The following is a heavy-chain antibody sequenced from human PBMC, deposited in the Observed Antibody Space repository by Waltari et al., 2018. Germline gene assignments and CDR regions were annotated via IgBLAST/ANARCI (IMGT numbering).Heavy chain of an antibody. J-gene: IGHJ4*02. CDR2: INPNSGGT. CDR3: ARLYCSSTSCYEPSDY. D-gene: IGHD2-2*01. Sequence: QVQLVQSGAEVKKPGASVKVSCKASGYTFTGYYMHWVRQAPGQGLEWMGRINPNSGGTNYAQKFQGRVTMTRDTSISTAYMELSRLRSDDTAVYYCARLYCSSTSCYEPSDYWGQGTLVTVSS. V-gene: IGHV1-2*06. CDR1: GYTFTGYY.